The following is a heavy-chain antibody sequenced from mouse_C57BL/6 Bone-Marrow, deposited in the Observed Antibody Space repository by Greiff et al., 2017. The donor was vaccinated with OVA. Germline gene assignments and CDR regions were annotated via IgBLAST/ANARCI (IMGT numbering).Heavy chain of an antibody. D-gene: IGHD1-1*01. CDR2: ISSGGSYT. Sequence: DVKLVESGGDLVKPGGSLKLSCAASGFTFSSYGMSWVRQTPDTKLEWVATISSGGSYTNYPESVKGRFTISRDNAKNTLYLQLNSLKTEDTAMYYCAVGSRLRYFDVWGTGTTVTVSS. J-gene: IGHJ1*03. V-gene: IGHV5-6*02. CDR3: AVGSRLRYFDV. CDR1: GFTFSSYG.